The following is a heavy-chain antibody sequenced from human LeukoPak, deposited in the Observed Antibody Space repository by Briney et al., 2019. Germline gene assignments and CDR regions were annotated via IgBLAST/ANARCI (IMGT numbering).Heavy chain of an antibody. CDR1: GFTFSRHG. CDR3: AKDYGDLSRYYDL. V-gene: IGHV3-30*18. CDR2: ISYDGSLQ. Sequence: GGSLRLSCAASGFTFSRHGIHWVRQAPGKGLEWVAVISYDGSLQYYADSVKGRFTISRDNSKNTLFFQMNNLRADDTAVYYCAKDYGDLSRYYDLWGRGTLVTVSS. D-gene: IGHD4-17*01. J-gene: IGHJ2*01.